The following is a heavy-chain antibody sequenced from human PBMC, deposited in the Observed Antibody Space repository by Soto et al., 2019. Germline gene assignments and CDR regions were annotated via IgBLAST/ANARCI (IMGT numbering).Heavy chain of an antibody. CDR2: IKSKTDGGTT. V-gene: IGHV3-15*01. CDR3: TTDRRLLETRYYYGMDV. CDR1: GFTFSNAW. J-gene: IGHJ6*02. Sequence: GGPLRLSCAASGFTFSNAWMSWVRQAPGKGLEWVGRIKSKTDGGTTDYAAPVKGRFTISRDDSKNTLYLQMNSLKAEDTAVYYCTTDRRLLETRYYYGMDVWGQGTTVTVSS. D-gene: IGHD2-21*02.